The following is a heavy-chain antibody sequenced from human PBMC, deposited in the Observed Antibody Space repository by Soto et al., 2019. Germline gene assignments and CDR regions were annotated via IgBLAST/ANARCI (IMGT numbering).Heavy chain of an antibody. Sequence: EVQLVESGGGSIQPGGSLRLSCAASGFTVNNYQMNWVRQAPGKGLEWVSVICSGGVTYYADSLKGRFTGTTDNSRNTIYLSMNSLRAADTAMDYCARKPSITGYYALDLWGQGTTVIVS. J-gene: IGHJ6*02. CDR1: GFTVNNYQ. CDR2: ICSGGVT. D-gene: IGHD3-22*01. CDR3: ARKPSITGYYALDL. V-gene: IGHV3-53*01.